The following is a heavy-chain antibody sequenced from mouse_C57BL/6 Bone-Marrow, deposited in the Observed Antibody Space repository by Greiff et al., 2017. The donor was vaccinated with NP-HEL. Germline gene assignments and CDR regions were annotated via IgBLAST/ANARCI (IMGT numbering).Heavy chain of an antibody. CDR2: IRNKANGYTT. D-gene: IGHD2-5*01. CDR3: ARSGSNYWFAY. Sequence: EVQLVESGGGLVQPGGSLSLSCAASGFTFTDYYMSWVRQPPGKALEWLGFIRNKANGYTTEYSASVKGRFTISRDNSQSILYLQMNALRAEDSATYYCARSGSNYWFAYWGQGTLVTVSA. CDR1: GFTFTDYY. J-gene: IGHJ3*01. V-gene: IGHV7-3*01.